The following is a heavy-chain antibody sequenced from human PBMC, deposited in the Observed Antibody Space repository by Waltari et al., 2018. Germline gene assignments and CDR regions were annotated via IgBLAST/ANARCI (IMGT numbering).Heavy chain of an antibody. V-gene: IGHV4-34*01. CDR2: INHGERT. J-gene: IGHJ6*03. CDR3: ARANTIFGVVIQYYYYMDV. CDR1: GGSFSGYY. Sequence: QVQLQQWGAGLLKPSETLSLTCAVYGGSFSGYYWSWIRQPPGKGLEWIGEINHGERTNYHPSLKSRVTISVDTSKNQFSLKLSSVTAADTAVYYCARANTIFGVVIQYYYYMDVWGKGTTVTVSS. D-gene: IGHD3-3*01.